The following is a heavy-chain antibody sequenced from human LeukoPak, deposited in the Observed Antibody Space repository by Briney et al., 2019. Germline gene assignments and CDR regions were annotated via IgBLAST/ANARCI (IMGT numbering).Heavy chain of an antibody. CDR2: ISSSGSTI. CDR1: GFTFSSYE. J-gene: IGHJ4*02. Sequence: GGSLRLSCAASGFTFSSYEMNWVRQAPGKGLEWVSYISSSGSTIYYADSVKGRFTISRDNAKNSLYLQTNSLRAEDTAVYYCAAAVAGTLQEIDYWGQGTLVTVSS. CDR3: AAAVAGTLQEIDY. V-gene: IGHV3-48*03. D-gene: IGHD6-19*01.